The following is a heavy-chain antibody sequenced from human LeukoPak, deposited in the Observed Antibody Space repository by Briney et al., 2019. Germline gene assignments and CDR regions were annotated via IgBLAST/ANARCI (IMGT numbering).Heavy chain of an antibody. V-gene: IGHV3-7*01. CDR1: GFTFSSYW. D-gene: IGHD3-10*01. CDR3: ARVAGSGSYYPPYYYYYMDV. J-gene: IGHJ6*03. CDR2: IKQGGSEK. Sequence: GGSLTLSCAASGFTFSSYWMSWVRQAPGKGLEWVANIKQGGSEKYYVDSVKGRFTISRDNAKNSLYLQMNSLRAEDTAVYYCARVAGSGSYYPPYYYYYMDVWGKGTTVTVSS.